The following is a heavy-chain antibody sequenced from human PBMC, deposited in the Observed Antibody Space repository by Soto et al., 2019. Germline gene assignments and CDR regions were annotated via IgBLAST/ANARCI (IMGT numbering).Heavy chain of an antibody. J-gene: IGHJ4*02. Sequence: GGSLRLSCAASGFTFSSYSMNWVRQAPGKGLEWVSSISSSSSYIYYADSVKGRFTISRDNAKNSLYLQMNSLRAEDTAVYYCARGLGYCSGGSCFDYWGQGTLVTVSS. CDR2: ISSSSSYI. CDR1: GFTFSSYS. V-gene: IGHV3-21*01. CDR3: ARGLGYCSGGSCFDY. D-gene: IGHD2-15*01.